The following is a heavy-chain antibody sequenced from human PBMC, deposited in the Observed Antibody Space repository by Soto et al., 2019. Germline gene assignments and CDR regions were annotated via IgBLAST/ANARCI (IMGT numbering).Heavy chain of an antibody. V-gene: IGHV4-39*01. CDR1: GGSISSSSYY. CDR2: IYYSGST. Sequence: SETLSLTCTVSGGSISSSSYYWGWIRQPPGKGLEWIGSIYYSGSTYYNPSLKSRVTISVDTSKNQFSLKLSSVTAADTAVYYCARHPFSSSLPYYFDYWGQGTLVPVSS. J-gene: IGHJ4*02. CDR3: ARHPFSSSLPYYFDY. D-gene: IGHD6-13*01.